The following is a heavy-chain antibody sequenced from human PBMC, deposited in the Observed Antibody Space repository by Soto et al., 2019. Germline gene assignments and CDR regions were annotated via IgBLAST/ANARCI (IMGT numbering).Heavy chain of an antibody. Sequence: GGSLRLSCAASGFTFSSYWMSWVRQAPGKGLEWVANIKQDGSEKYYVDSVKGRFTISRDNAKNSLYLQMNSLRAEDTAVYYCARGGSGSYYGAFDIWGQGTMVTVSS. CDR1: GFTFSSYW. CDR3: ARGGSGSYYGAFDI. CDR2: IKQDGSEK. J-gene: IGHJ3*02. V-gene: IGHV3-7*01. D-gene: IGHD1-26*01.